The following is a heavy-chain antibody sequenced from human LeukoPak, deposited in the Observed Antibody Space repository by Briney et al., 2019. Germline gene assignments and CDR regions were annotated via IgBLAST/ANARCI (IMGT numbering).Heavy chain of an antibody. V-gene: IGHV3-30*18. J-gene: IGHJ4*02. CDR2: ISYDGTNK. D-gene: IGHD6-13*01. CDR3: VKDYSTIAAAANPLFDY. CDR1: GFTFSSYG. Sequence: GGSLRLSCAASGFTFSSYGMHWVRQAPGKGLEWVAIISYDGTNKYYADSVKGRFTISRDNSKNTLYLQMHSLRAEDTAVYYCVKDYSTIAAAANPLFDYWGQGALVTVSS.